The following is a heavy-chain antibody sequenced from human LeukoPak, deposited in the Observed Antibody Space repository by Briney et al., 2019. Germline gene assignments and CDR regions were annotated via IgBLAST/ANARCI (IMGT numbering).Heavy chain of an antibody. CDR1: GGSIISSNHY. D-gene: IGHD3-22*01. CDR2: ISYSGGT. Sequence: SETLSLTCTVSGGSIISSNHYWGWARQPPGKGLEWFGSISYSGGTAYNPSLRSRVTISVDTSKNQFSLKVNSVTAADTAVYYCAREVEYYDSSGYRPHAFDIWGQGTLVTVSS. J-gene: IGHJ3*02. V-gene: IGHV4-39*02. CDR3: AREVEYYDSSGYRPHAFDI.